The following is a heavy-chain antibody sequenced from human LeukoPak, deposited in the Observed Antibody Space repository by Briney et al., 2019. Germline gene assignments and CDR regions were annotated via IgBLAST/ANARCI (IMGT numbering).Heavy chain of an antibody. CDR3: AKARGHEYYFDY. V-gene: IGHV3-30*18. J-gene: IGHJ4*02. Sequence: GGSLRLSCAASGFTFSSYGMHWVRQAPGKGLEWVAVISYDGSNKYYADSVKGRFTISRDNSKNTLYLQMNSLRVEDTAVYYCAKARGHEYYFDYWGQGTLVTVSS. CDR1: GFTFSSYG. CDR2: ISYDGSNK.